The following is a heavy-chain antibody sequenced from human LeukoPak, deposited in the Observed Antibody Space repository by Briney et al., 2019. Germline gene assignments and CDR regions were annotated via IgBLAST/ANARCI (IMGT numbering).Heavy chain of an antibody. V-gene: IGHV1-69*01. D-gene: IGHD3-9*01. CDR2: IIPIFGTA. CDR1: GGTFSSYA. Sequence: SVKVSCKASGGTFSSYAISWVRQAPGQGLEWMGGIIPIFGTANYAQKFQGRVTITSDESTSTASMELSSLRSEDTAVYYCARDGLRYFDWFQSYNWFDPWGQGTLVTVSS. J-gene: IGHJ5*02. CDR3: ARDGLRYFDWFQSYNWFDP.